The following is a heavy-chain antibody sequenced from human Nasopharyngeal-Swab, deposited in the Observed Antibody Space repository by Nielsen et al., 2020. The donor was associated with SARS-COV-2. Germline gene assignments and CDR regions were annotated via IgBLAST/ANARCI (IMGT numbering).Heavy chain of an antibody. D-gene: IGHD5-18*01. Sequence: SETLSLTCTVSGGSISSSSYYWGWIRQPPGKGLEWIGSIYYSGSTYYNPSLKSRVTISVDTSKNQFSLKLSSVTAADTAVYYCATYGYGSYYHYYMDVWGKGTTVTVSS. V-gene: IGHV4-39*01. CDR2: IYYSGST. J-gene: IGHJ6*03. CDR3: ATYGYGSYYHYYMDV. CDR1: GGSISSSSYY.